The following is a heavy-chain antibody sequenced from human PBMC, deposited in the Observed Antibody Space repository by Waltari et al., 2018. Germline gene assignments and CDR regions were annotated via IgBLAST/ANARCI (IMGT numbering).Heavy chain of an antibody. D-gene: IGHD1-26*01. Sequence: QITLEESGPTLVKPTQTLTLTCRFSGFSLSTSAAAVGWIRQPPGKGLEWLGLIYWDDDKRYNPSLQSRLTFTKDTSKNQVVLTMTNMDPVDTATYYCAHEGAYSDSHFDPFDIWGQGTMVTVSS. CDR3: AHEGAYSDSHFDPFDI. CDR2: IYWDDDK. J-gene: IGHJ3*02. CDR1: GFSLSTSAAA. V-gene: IGHV2-5*02.